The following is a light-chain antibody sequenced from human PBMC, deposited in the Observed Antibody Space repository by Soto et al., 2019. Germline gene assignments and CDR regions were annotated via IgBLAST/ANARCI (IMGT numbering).Light chain of an antibody. V-gene: IGKV1-27*01. Sequence: DIHMNQSPSSLSASVGDRVTITCRANQGISTYLAGYQQKAGKDPKLLIYPASTLQSGVPSRFSRSGSGTDFTLTISSLQREDVAIYYCQKYNSPPITFGGGIKV. CDR3: QKYNSPPIT. CDR1: QGISTY. J-gene: IGKJ4*01. CDR2: PAS.